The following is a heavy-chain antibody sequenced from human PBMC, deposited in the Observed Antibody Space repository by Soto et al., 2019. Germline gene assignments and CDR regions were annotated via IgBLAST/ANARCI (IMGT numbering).Heavy chain of an antibody. CDR2: ISSSSSTI. D-gene: IGHD6-19*01. J-gene: IGHJ3*02. CDR3: ARDRSSGYSSGWYDGSDAFDI. CDR1: GFTFSSYS. V-gene: IGHV3-48*01. Sequence: GGSLRLSCAASGFTFSSYSMNWVRQAPGKGLEWVSYISSSSSTIYYADSVKGRFTSSGNNAKNSLYLQMNSLRAEDTAVYYCARDRSSGYSSGWYDGSDAFDIWGQGTMVTVSS.